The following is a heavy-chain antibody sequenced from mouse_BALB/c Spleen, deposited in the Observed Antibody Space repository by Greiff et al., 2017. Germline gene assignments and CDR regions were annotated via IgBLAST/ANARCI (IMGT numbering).Heavy chain of an antibody. CDR1: GFTFSSYA. D-gene: IGHD1-2*01. CDR2: ISSGGST. V-gene: IGHV5-6-5*01. J-gene: IGHJ1*01. Sequence: EVKVVESGGGLVKPGGSLKLSCAASGFTFSSYAMSWVRQTPEKRLEWVASISSGGSTYYPDSVKGRFTISRDNARNILYLQMSSLRSEDTAMYYCARLIHYYGYGYFDVWGAGTTVTVSS. CDR3: ARLIHYYGYGYFDV.